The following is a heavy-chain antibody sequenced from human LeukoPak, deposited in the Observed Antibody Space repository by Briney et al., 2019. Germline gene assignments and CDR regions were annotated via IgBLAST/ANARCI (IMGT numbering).Heavy chain of an antibody. D-gene: IGHD5-24*01. J-gene: IGHJ4*02. CDR3: ARDDGYRGFFDY. CDR2: ISGSGGST. CDR1: GFTFSSYA. Sequence: GGSLRLSCAASGFTFSSYAMSWVRQAPGKGLEWVSAISGSGGSTYYADSVKGRFTISRDNSKNTLYLQMNSLRAEDTAVYYCARDDGYRGFFDYWGQGTLVTVSS. V-gene: IGHV3-23*01.